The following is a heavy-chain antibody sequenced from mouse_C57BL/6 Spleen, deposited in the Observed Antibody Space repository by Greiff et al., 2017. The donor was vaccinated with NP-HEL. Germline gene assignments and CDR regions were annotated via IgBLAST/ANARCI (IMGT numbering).Heavy chain of an antibody. V-gene: IGHV1-19*01. CDR2: INPYNGGT. D-gene: IGHD2-12*01. J-gene: IGHJ4*01. Sequence: VHVKQSGPVLVKPGALVKMSCKASGYTFTDYYMNWVKQSHGKSLEWIGVINPYNGGTSYNQKFKGKATLTVDKSSSTAYMELNSLTSEDSAVYYCARDDNYAMDYWGQGTSVTVSS. CDR3: ARDDNYAMDY. CDR1: GYTFTDYY.